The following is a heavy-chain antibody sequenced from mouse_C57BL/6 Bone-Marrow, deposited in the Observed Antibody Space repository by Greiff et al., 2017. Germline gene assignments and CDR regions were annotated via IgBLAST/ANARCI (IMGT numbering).Heavy chain of an antibody. CDR2: ISPRSGNT. V-gene: IGHV1-81*01. CDR3: ARWSMDYVAY. D-gene: IGHD2-10*02. Sequence: QVQLQQSGAELARPGASVKLSCKASGYTFTSYGISWVKQRTGQGLEWIGEISPRSGNTYYNEKFKGKATLTADKSSSTAYMELRSLTSEDSAVYFCARWSMDYVAYWGQGTLVTVSA. CDR1: GYTFTSYG. J-gene: IGHJ3*01.